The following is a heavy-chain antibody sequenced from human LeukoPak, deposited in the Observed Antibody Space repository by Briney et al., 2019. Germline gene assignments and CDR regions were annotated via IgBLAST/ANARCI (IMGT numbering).Heavy chain of an antibody. V-gene: IGHV4-59*08. Sequence: SETLSLTCTVSGGSISSYYWSWIQQRPGKELECIGYIYYTGNTNYNPSLKSRVTISVDTSKNQFSLKLSSVTAADTAVYYCARRVAARPDYYFDPWGQGTLVTVSS. CDR2: IYYTGNT. D-gene: IGHD6-6*01. J-gene: IGHJ5*02. CDR1: GGSISSYY. CDR3: ARRVAARPDYYFDP.